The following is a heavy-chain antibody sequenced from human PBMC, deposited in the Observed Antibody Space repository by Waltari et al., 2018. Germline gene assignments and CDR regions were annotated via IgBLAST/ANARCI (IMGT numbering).Heavy chain of an antibody. V-gene: IGHV1-69*13. CDR2: IIPIYGAP. CDR1: GGTFSSSA. D-gene: IGHD6-13*01. CDR3: AKEMEGIAAVDAFDI. Sequence: VQVVQSGAEVKKPGSSVRVSCKASGGTFSSSATNWLRQAPGQGLEWMGRIIPIYGAPNYAQRFQGRVTITADKSTRTAYMELSSLTYEDTAMYYCAKEMEGIAAVDAFDIWGQGTMVTVSS. J-gene: IGHJ3*02.